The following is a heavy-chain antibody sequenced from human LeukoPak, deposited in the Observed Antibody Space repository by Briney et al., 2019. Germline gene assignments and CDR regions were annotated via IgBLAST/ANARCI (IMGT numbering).Heavy chain of an antibody. CDR3: ATNLITMIVWAFDI. V-gene: IGHV1-24*01. CDR2: FDPEDGET. Sequence: ASVKVSCKVSGYTLTELSMHWVRQAPGKGLEWMGGFDPEDGETIYAQKFQGRVTMTEDTSTDTAYMELSSLRSEGTAVYYCATNLITMIVWAFDIWGQGTMVTVSS. CDR1: GYTLTELS. J-gene: IGHJ3*02. D-gene: IGHD3-22*01.